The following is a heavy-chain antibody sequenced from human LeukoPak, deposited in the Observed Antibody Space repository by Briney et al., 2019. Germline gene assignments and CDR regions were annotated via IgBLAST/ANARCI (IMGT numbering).Heavy chain of an antibody. Sequence: GGSLRLSCAASGFTFSSSAMSWVRQAPGKGLEWVSAIGGSGTSTFYADSVKGRCTISRDNSRNTLYLQMNSLRAEDTAVYYCAKAEGAMIAFWGQGTLVTVSS. J-gene: IGHJ4*02. CDR3: AKAEGAMIAF. V-gene: IGHV3-23*01. D-gene: IGHD3-22*01. CDR2: IGGSGTST. CDR1: GFTFSSSA.